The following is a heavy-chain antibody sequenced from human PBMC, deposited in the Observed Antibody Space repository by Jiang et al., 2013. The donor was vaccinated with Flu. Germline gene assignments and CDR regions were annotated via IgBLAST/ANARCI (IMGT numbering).Heavy chain of an antibody. D-gene: IGHD3-3*01. CDR3: ARGLRRFITTSPRPYAFDI. Sequence: LEWIGEIYHSGSTNYNPSLKSRVTISVDKSKNQFSLKLSSVTAADTAVYYCARGLRRFITTSPRPYAFDIWGQGTMVTVSS. V-gene: IGHV4-4*02. J-gene: IGHJ3*02. CDR2: IYHSGST.